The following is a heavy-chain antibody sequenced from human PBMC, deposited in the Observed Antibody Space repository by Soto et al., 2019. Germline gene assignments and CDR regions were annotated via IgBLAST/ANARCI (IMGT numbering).Heavy chain of an antibody. J-gene: IGHJ6*02. CDR3: ARAKAERFKVRYYYYGMDV. CDR1: GGSISSGDYY. Sequence: SETLSLTCTVSGGSISSGDYYWSWIRQPPGKGLEWIGYIYYSGSTYYNPSLKSRVTISVDTSKNQFSLKLSSVTAADTAVYYCARAKAERFKVRYYYYGMDVWGQGTTVTVSS. D-gene: IGHD2-15*01. V-gene: IGHV4-30-4*01. CDR2: IYYSGST.